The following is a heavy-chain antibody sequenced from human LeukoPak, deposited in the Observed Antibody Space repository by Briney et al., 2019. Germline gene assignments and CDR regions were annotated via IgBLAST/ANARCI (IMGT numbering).Heavy chain of an antibody. J-gene: IGHJ4*02. CDR2: INHNGST. V-gene: IGHV4-34*01. CDR3: ARGAARRHDY. D-gene: IGHD2-15*01. CDR1: GGSFSDYY. Sequence: SETLSLTCAVYGGSFSDYYWSWIRQPPGKGLEWIGEINHNGSTNYNPSLKSRVTISVDTSKNQFSLKLSSVTAADTAVYYCARGAARRHDYWGQGTLVTVSS.